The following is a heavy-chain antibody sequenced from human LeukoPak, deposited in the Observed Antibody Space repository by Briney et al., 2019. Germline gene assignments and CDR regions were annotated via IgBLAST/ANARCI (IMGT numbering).Heavy chain of an antibody. V-gene: IGHV4-4*07. CDR1: GGSLSSYY. CDR3: ATADCGSSDYSNYESGLWLDY. J-gene: IGHJ4*02. Sequence: PSETLSLTCTVSGGSLSSYYWSWIPQPAGKGLEWIGRIYTSGSTNYNPSLKSRVTMSLDTSKKQSSLKLSSVTAGGTAVCSLATADCGSSDYSNYESGLWLDYWGQGTLVTVSS. CDR2: IYTSGST. D-gene: IGHD4-11*01.